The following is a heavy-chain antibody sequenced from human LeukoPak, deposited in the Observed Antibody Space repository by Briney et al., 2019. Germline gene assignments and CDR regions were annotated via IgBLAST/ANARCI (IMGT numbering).Heavy chain of an antibody. V-gene: IGHV4-34*01. J-gene: IGHJ4*02. CDR1: GGSFSGYY. CDR2: INHSGST. D-gene: IGHD1-26*01. Sequence: KPSETLSLTCAVYGGSFSGYYWSWIRQPPGKGLEWIGEINHSGSTNYNPSLKSRVTISVDTSENQFSLKLSSVAAADTAVYYCARGSGGEPYTLYYFDYWGQGTLVTVSS. CDR3: ARGSGGEPYTLYYFDY.